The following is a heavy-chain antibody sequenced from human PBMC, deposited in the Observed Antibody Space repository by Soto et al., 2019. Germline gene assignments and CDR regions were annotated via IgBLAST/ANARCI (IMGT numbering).Heavy chain of an antibody. CDR1: GFTFSSYA. D-gene: IGHD4-17*01. J-gene: IGHJ6*03. CDR2: ISGSGGST. V-gene: IGHV3-23*01. Sequence: PGGSLRLSCAASGFTFSSYAMSWVRQAPGKGLEWVSAISGSGGSTYYADSVKGRFTISRDNSKNTLYLQMNSLRAEDTAVYYCAKDYYVGDYPSHYMDVWGKGTTVTVSS. CDR3: AKDYYVGDYPSHYMDV.